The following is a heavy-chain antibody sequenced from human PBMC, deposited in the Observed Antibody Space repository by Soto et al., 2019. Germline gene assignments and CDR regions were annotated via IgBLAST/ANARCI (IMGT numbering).Heavy chain of an antibody. CDR3: AKGPNTDCSGGSCYFDY. CDR1: GFTFSSYA. D-gene: IGHD2-15*01. Sequence: GGSLRLSCAASGFTFSSYAMSWVRQAPGKGLEWVSAISGSGGSTYYADSVKGRFTISRDNSKNTLYLQMNSLRAEDTAVYYCAKGPNTDCSGGSCYFDYCGQGTLVTVSS. V-gene: IGHV3-23*01. J-gene: IGHJ4*02. CDR2: ISGSGGST.